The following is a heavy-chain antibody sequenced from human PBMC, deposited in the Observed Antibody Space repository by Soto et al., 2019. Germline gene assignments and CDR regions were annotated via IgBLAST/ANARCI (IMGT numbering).Heavy chain of an antibody. CDR2: MSYSGVI. CDR1: GVSIRSFD. J-gene: IGHJ4*02. D-gene: IGHD2-21*02. V-gene: IGHV4-59*08. Sequence: SETLSLTCDISGVSIRSFDWSWIRQPPGKGLEWIGYMSYSGVIDYNPSLKSRITISVDTPKNLFSLRLSSVTASDTALYYCAMHCGDGGDLDFWGQRSLVPVSS. CDR3: AMHCGDGGDLDF.